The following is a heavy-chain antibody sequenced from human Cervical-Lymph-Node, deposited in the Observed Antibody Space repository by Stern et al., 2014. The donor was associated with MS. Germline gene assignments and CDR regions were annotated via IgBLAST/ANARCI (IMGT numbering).Heavy chain of an antibody. V-gene: IGHV1-18*01. CDR3: ARDPGGYFYGMDV. Sequence: VQLVQSGAEVKKPGASVEVSCKTSGYTFYSYGITWGRQAPGQGPGWMGWISGTNGKTKFAGRLHGRLPMTTDTSTRTAYMELRSLRYDDTAVYFCARDPGGYFYGMDVWGQGTTVTVSS. J-gene: IGHJ6*02. CDR1: GYTFYSYG. D-gene: IGHD3-10*01. CDR2: ISGTNGKT.